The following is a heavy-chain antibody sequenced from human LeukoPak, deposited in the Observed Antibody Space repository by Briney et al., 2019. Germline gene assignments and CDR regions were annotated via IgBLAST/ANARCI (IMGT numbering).Heavy chain of an antibody. Sequence: GGPLSLPCAASGSTFIAYEFNWFRQPPARGLEGWAIIWPDRNRKLHADSVKGRFTISADNSKNTVYLQMSGLRADDTAVYFCVVVVVPAAVWQFDLWGRGTLVAVSA. J-gene: IGHJ2*01. V-gene: IGHV3-33*01. D-gene: IGHD2-15*01. CDR3: VVVVVPAAVWQFDL. CDR1: GSTFIAYE. CDR2: IWPDRNRK.